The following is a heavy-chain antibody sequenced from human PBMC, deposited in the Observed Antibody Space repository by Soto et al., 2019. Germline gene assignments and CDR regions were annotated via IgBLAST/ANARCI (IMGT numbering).Heavy chain of an antibody. CDR1: GGSFSGYY. CDR2: INHSGST. J-gene: IGHJ5*02. D-gene: IGHD2-15*01. Sequence: PSETLSLTCAVYGGSFSGYYWSWIRQPPGKGLEWIGEINHSGSTNYNPSLKSRVTISVDTSKNQFSLKLSSVTAADTAVYYCGRVGSFIVEAPITGFNPWGQGTLVTVSS. CDR3: GRVGSFIVEAPITGFNP. V-gene: IGHV4-34*01.